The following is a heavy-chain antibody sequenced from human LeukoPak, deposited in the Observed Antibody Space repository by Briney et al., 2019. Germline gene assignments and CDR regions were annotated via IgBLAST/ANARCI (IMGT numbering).Heavy chain of an antibody. J-gene: IGHJ5*02. CDR3: ARVETAAGTA. V-gene: IGHV3-21*01. CDR1: GFTFSSYS. D-gene: IGHD6-13*01. Sequence: PGGSLRLSYAASGFTFSSYSMNWVRQAPGKGLEWVSSISSSSSYIYYADSVKGRFTISRDNAKNSLYLQMNSLRAEDTAVYYCARVETAAGTAWGQGTLVTVSS. CDR2: ISSSSSYI.